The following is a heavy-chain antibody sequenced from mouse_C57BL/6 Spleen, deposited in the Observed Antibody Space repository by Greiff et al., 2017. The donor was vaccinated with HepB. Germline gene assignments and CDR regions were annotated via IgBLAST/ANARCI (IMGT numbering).Heavy chain of an antibody. Sequence: EVMLVESGGGLVKPGGSLKLSCAASGFTFSDYGMHWVRQAPEKGLEWVAYISSGSSTIYYADTVKGRFTNSRDNAKNTLFLQMTSLTSEDTAMYYCANPFYDYDWYFDVWGTGTTVTVSS. CDR2: ISSGSSTI. J-gene: IGHJ1*03. V-gene: IGHV5-17*01. D-gene: IGHD2-4*01. CDR3: ANPFYDYDWYFDV. CDR1: GFTFSDYG.